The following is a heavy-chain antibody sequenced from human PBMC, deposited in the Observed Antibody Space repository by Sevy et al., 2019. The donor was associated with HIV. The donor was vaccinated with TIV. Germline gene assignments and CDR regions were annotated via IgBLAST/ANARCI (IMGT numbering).Heavy chain of an antibody. CDR1: GGTFNNYG. J-gene: IGHJ4*02. CDR3: ARDRPCGGDCYFLDS. CDR2: ILPLSGLV. V-gene: IGHV1-69*13. Sequence: ASVKVSCKASGGTFNNYGINWVRQAPGQGLQWMGGILPLSGLVNCAQNLQGRVAITADESTRTVYMELSSLRFEDTAVYYCARDRPCGGDCYFLDSWGRRALVTVSS. D-gene: IGHD2-21*01.